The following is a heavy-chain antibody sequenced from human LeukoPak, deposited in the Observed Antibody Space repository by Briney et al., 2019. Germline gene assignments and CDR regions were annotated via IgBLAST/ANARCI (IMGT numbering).Heavy chain of an antibody. J-gene: IGHJ4*02. D-gene: IGHD3-22*01. Sequence: ASVKVSCKASGYTSTGYYMHWVRQAPGQGLEWMGWVNPNSGGTNYAQKFQGRVTMTRDTSISTAYMELSRLRSDDTAVYYCARGTGVEPFADSSGYFRDYWGQGTLVTVSS. CDR2: VNPNSGGT. CDR3: ARGTGVEPFADSSGYFRDY. CDR1: GYTSTGYY. V-gene: IGHV1-2*02.